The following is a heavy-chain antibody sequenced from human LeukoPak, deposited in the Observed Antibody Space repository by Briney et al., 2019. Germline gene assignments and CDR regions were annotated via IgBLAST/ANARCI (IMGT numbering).Heavy chain of an antibody. Sequence: GGSLRLSCAASGFTFDDYGMSWVRQAPGKGLVWVSRINSDGSSTSYADSVKGRFTISRDNAKNTLYLQMNSLRAEDTAVYYCARESIAARRDNWFDPWGQGTLVTVSS. J-gene: IGHJ5*02. CDR1: GFTFDDYG. CDR2: INSDGSST. D-gene: IGHD6-6*01. V-gene: IGHV3-74*01. CDR3: ARESIAARRDNWFDP.